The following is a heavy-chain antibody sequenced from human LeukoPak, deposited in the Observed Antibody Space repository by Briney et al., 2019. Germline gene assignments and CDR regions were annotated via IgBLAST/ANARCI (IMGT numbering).Heavy chain of an antibody. J-gene: IGHJ3*02. V-gene: IGHV3-9*01. CDR1: GFTFDDYA. Sequence: GGCLRLSCAAAGFTFDDYAMHWVRQAPGKGLGWVSGISWNSSSIGYADSVKGRFSISRDNAKNSMYLQMNSLRAEDAALYYCEKDIRAGYPYDAFDIWGQGTMVTVSS. D-gene: IGHD3-9*01. CDR2: ISWNSSSI. CDR3: EKDIRAGYPYDAFDI.